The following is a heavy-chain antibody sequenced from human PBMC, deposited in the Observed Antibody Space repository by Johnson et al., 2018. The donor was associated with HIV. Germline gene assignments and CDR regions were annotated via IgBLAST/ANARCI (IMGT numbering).Heavy chain of an antibody. CDR2: ISSSSSNK. V-gene: IGHV3-48*01. CDR3: ARARSAFDI. J-gene: IGHJ3*02. CDR1: GVTISSFG. Sequence: VQLVESGGGVVPPGGSLRLSCAASGVTISSFGMHWVRQAPGKGLDWVSYISSSSSNKHSADAVKGRFTISRDNAKNSLYLQMNSLRAEDTAGYYCARARSAFDIWGQGTMVTVSS.